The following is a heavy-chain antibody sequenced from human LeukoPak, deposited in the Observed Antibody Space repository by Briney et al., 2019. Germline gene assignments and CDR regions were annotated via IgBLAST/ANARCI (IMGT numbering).Heavy chain of an antibody. CDR1: GGSISSYY. V-gene: IGHV4-59*01. CDR2: IYYSGST. J-gene: IGHJ4*02. CDR3: ARGLEFDWLLSGFDY. D-gene: IGHD3-9*01. Sequence: SETLSLTXTVSGGSISSYYWSWIRQPPGKGLEWIGYIYYSGSTNYNPSLKSRVTISVDTSKNQFSLKLSSVTAADTAVYYCARGLEFDWLLSGFDYWGQGTLVTVSP.